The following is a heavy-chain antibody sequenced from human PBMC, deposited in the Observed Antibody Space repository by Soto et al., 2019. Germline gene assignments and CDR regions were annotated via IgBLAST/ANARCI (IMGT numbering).Heavy chain of an antibody. J-gene: IGHJ6*02. CDR1: GYTFTDYW. CDR3: ARRISNFRYYSYAMDV. V-gene: IGHV5-51*01. Sequence: PGESLKISCKGSGYTFTDYWIGWVRQLPGKGLEWMGIIYPGDSDTRYSPSFQGHVTITVDKSTSTAYLQWNTLKASDTAMYYCARRISNFRYYSYAMDVWGQGTTVTAP. CDR2: IYPGDSDT. D-gene: IGHD4-4*01.